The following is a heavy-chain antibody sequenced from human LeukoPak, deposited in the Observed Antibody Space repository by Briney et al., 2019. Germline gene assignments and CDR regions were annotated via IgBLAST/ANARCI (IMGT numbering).Heavy chain of an antibody. Sequence: GGSLRLSCAASGFTFSSYAMSWVRQAPGKGLEWVSAISGSGGSTYYADSVKGRFTISRDNSKNTLYLQMNSLRAEDAAVYYCAKDESGYCSSTSCYKWFDPWGQGTLVTVSS. CDR1: GFTFSSYA. CDR2: ISGSGGST. CDR3: AKDESGYCSSTSCYKWFDP. V-gene: IGHV3-23*01. D-gene: IGHD2-2*02. J-gene: IGHJ5*02.